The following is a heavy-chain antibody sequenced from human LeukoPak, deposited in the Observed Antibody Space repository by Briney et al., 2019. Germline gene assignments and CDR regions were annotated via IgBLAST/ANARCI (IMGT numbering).Heavy chain of an antibody. CDR1: GFTFSSYW. D-gene: IGHD2-21*01. J-gene: IGHJ4*02. V-gene: IGHV3-7*01. CDR3: AREVVRATN. Sequence: PGGSLRLSCTASGFTFSSYWMSWVRQAPGKGLEWVANIKQDGSEKYYVDSVKGRFTISSYNAKNSLYLQMNSLRAEDTAVYYCAREVVRATNWGQGTLVTASP. CDR2: IKQDGSEK.